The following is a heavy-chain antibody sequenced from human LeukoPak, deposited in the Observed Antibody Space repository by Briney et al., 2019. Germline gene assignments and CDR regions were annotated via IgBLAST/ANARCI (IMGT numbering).Heavy chain of an antibody. CDR2: ISGIGGST. D-gene: IGHD3-3*01. Sequence: GGSLRLSCAPSGFTFSSYAMSWVRQAPGKGLECVSAISGIGGSTDYADSVKGRFTISRDNSKNTLYLKMSSLRAEDTAVYYCLSSEWGLHYWGQGTLVTVSS. J-gene: IGHJ4*02. CDR3: LSSEWGLHY. V-gene: IGHV3-23*01. CDR1: GFTFSSYA.